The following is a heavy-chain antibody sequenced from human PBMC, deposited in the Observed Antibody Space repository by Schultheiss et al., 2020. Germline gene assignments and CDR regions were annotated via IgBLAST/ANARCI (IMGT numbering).Heavy chain of an antibody. V-gene: IGHV3-33*01. CDR1: GFTFSSYG. Sequence: GGSLRLSCAASGFTFSSYGMHWVRQAPGKGLEWVAVIWYDGSNKYYADSVKGRFTISRDNSKNTLYLQMNSLRAEDTAVYYCVRGPGIAVTDNWFDPWGQGTLVTVSS. J-gene: IGHJ5*02. CDR2: IWYDGSNK. CDR3: VRGPGIAVTDNWFDP. D-gene: IGHD6-19*01.